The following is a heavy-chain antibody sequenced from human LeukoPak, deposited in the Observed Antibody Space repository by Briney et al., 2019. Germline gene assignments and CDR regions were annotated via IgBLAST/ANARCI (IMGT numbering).Heavy chain of an antibody. CDR2: MHDSGST. CDR3: AKFEPGRWFDP. J-gene: IGHJ5*02. CDR1: GGSISSHY. V-gene: IGHV4-59*11. D-gene: IGHD3-10*01. Sequence: SETLSLTCTVSGGSISSHYWSWIRQPPGKGMEWIGYMHDSGSTNHNPSLKSRVTMSVDTSENQFSLKLTSVTAADTAVYYCAKFEPGRWFDPWGQGTLVTVSS.